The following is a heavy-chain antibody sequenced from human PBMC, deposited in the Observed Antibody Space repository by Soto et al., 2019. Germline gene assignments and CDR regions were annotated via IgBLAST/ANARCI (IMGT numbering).Heavy chain of an antibody. CDR3: AKEGGP. J-gene: IGHJ5*02. Sequence: ASVKVSCKXSGYNFMTYAIHWLRQAPGQRPEWMGWIRPDNGNTKYSEKLQGRVTMTRDTSATTVYMELSGLISEDTVVYFCAKEGGPWGQGTQVTVS. D-gene: IGHD3-16*01. V-gene: IGHV1-3*01. CDR1: GYNFMTYA. CDR2: IRPDNGNT.